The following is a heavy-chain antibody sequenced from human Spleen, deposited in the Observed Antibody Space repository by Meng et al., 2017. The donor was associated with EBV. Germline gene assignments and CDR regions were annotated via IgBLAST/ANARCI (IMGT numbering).Heavy chain of an antibody. J-gene: IGHJ4*02. Sequence: VHLPASGPCLVKPSQTLSLTCAVSDCSIRSGGFYWSWIRQPPGKGLEWIGYIYYSGSTYYNPSLKSRVTISVDTSKNQFSLKLSSVTAADTAVYYCAREMAGIIDYWGQGTLVTVSS. V-gene: IGHV4-30-4*01. CDR1: DCSIRSGGFY. CDR3: AREMAGIIDY. CDR2: IYYSGST. D-gene: IGHD5-24*01.